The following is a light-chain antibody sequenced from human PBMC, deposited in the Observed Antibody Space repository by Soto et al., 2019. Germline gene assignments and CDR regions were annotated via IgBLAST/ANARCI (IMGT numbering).Light chain of an antibody. CDR2: SDN. V-gene: IGLV3-9*01. CDR3: QVWDSSTVV. J-gene: IGLJ2*01. Sequence: SYELTQPLSVSVALGQTTRITCGGNNIGNKNVHWYQQRPGQAPVLVIYSDNNRPSGIPERFSGSNSGNTATLTINIAQAGDEADYYCQVWDSSTVVFGGGTKLTVL. CDR1: NIGNKN.